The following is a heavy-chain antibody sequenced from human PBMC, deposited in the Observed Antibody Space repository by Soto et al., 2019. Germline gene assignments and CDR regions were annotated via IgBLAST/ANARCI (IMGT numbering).Heavy chain of an antibody. CDR3: ARDQHDYGDYVIDY. Sequence: QVQLVESGGGVVQPGRSLRLSCAASGFTFSSYGMHWVRQAPGKGLEWVAVIWYDGSNKYYADSVKGRFTISRDNSKNTLYLQMNSLRAEDTAVYYCARDQHDYGDYVIDYWGQGTLVTVSS. J-gene: IGHJ4*02. CDR2: IWYDGSNK. CDR1: GFTFSSYG. V-gene: IGHV3-33*01. D-gene: IGHD4-17*01.